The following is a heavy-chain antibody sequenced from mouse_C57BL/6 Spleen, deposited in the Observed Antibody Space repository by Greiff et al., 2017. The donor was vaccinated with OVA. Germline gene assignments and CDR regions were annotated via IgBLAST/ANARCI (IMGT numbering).Heavy chain of an antibody. J-gene: IGHJ2*01. CDR3: ARGYDGRAFDY. D-gene: IGHD2-2*01. CDR1: GYTFTNYW. Sequence: LVESGAELVRPGTSVKMSCKASGYTFTNYWIGWAKQRPGHGLEWIGDIYPGGGYTNYNEKFKGKATLTADKSSSTAYMQFSSLTSEDSAIYYCARGYDGRAFDYWGQGTTLTVSS. CDR2: IYPGGGYT. V-gene: IGHV1-63*01.